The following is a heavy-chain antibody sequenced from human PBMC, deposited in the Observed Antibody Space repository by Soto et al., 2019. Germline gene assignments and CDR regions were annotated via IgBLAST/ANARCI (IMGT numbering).Heavy chain of an antibody. CDR1: GGTFSSYA. D-gene: IGHD3-16*01. CDR2: IIPIFGTA. V-gene: IGHV1-69*12. CDR3: ARHLGGNHYYYGMDV. Sequence: QVQLVQSGAEVNKPGSSVKVSCKASGGTFSSYAISWVRQAPGQGLEWMGGIIPIFGTADYAQKFQSRVTLTADDFTSTAYMELSSLRSEDTAVYYCARHLGGNHYYYGMDVWGQGTTVPGSS. J-gene: IGHJ6*02.